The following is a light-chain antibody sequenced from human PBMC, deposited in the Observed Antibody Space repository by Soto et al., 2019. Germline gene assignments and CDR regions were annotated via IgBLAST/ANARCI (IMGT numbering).Light chain of an antibody. CDR2: DAS. J-gene: IGKJ5*01. Sequence: EIVLTQSPATLSLSPGEGATLSFRASQSVSSYFAWYQQKLGQAPRLLIYDASNRATGIPARFSGGGSGTDFTLTISRLQPEDFAVYYCQQRSNWPLTFGQGTRLEIK. CDR3: QQRSNWPLT. V-gene: IGKV3-11*01. CDR1: QSVSSY.